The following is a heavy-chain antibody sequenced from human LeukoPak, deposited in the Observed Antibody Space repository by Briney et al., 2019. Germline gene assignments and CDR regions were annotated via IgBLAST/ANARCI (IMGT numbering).Heavy chain of an antibody. D-gene: IGHD2/OR15-2a*01. CDR2: IYYSGNT. Sequence: TSETLSLTCTVSGGSISSSYSYWGWIRQPPGKGREWIGNIYYSGNTYYSPSLTSRVTLSVDTSENQFSLKLSSVTAADTAVYYCARANSIASYYSGVDVWGQGTTVTVSS. CDR1: GGSISSSYSY. CDR3: ARANSIASYYSGVDV. V-gene: IGHV4-39*07. J-gene: IGHJ6*02.